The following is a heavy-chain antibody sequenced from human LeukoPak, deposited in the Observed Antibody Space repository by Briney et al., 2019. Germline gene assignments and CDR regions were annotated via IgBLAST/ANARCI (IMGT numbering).Heavy chain of an antibody. V-gene: IGHV1-2*02. CDR2: INPNSGGT. J-gene: IGHJ4*02. CDR3: ARVSDGPYYFDY. CDR1: GYTFTGYY. Sequence: ASVKVSCKASGYTFTGYYMHWVRPAPGQGLEWMGWINPNSGGTNYAQKFQGRVTMTRDTSISTAYMELSRLRSDDTAVYYCARVSDGPYYFDYWGQGTLVTVSS.